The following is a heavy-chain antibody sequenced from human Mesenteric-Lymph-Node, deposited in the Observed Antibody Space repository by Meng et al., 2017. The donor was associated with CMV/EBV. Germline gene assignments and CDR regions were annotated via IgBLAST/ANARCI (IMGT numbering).Heavy chain of an antibody. CDR3: AKDWTNLVAGIDY. V-gene: IGHV3-9*01. CDR1: GFTFDDYA. CDR2: ISWNSGDI. D-gene: IGHD6-19*01. Sequence: GGSLRLSCVVSGFTFDDYAMHWVRQAPGKGLQWISGISWNSGDIGYADSVKGRFTISRDNAKNSLYLQMNSLRPEDTALYYCAKDWTNLVAGIDYWGPGTLVTVSS. J-gene: IGHJ4*02.